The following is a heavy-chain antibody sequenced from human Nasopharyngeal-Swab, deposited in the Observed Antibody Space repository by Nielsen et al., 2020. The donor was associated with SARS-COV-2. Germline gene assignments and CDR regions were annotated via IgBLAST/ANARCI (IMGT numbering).Heavy chain of an antibody. D-gene: IGHD6-19*01. CDR3: ARDRRSSGWYAFDI. V-gene: IGHV1-18*01. CDR2: ISAYNGNT. CDR1: GYTLTELS. J-gene: IGHJ3*02. Sequence: ASVKVSCKVSGYTLTELSMHWVRQAPGKGLEWMGWISAYNGNTNYAQKLQGRVTMTTDTSTSTAYMELRSLRSDDTAVYYCARDRRSSGWYAFDIWGQGTMVTVSS.